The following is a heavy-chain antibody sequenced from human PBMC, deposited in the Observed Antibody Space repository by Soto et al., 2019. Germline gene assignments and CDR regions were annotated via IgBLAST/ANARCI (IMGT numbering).Heavy chain of an antibody. V-gene: IGHV4-59*01. D-gene: IGHD3-10*01. CDR3: ASSGAGSGDF. CDR2: VFNSGTT. J-gene: IGHJ4*02. Sequence: SETLSLTCTVSGASMSGYSWSWIRQPPGRGLEWIGLVFNSGTTNYNPSLKSRVSMSVDTYNNQISLKIYSVTAADTAVYYCASSGAGSGDFWGQGTLVTSPQ. CDR1: GASMSGYS.